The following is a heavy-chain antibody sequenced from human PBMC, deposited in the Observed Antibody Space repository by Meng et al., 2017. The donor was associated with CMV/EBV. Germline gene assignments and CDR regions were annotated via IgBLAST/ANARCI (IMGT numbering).Heavy chain of an antibody. Sequence: GGSLRLSCAASGFTFSSYAMSWVRQAPGKGLEWVSVIYSGGSSTYYADSVKDQFTISRDNSKNTLYLQMNSLRAEDTAVYYCAKDSGSYPFDYWGQGTLVTVSS. V-gene: IGHV3-23*03. J-gene: IGHJ4*02. CDR1: GFTFSSYA. CDR3: AKDSGSYPFDY. CDR2: IYSGGSST. D-gene: IGHD1-26*01.